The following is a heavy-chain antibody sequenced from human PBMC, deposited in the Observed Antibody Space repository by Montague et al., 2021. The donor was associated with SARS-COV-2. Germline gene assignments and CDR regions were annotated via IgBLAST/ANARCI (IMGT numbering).Heavy chain of an antibody. V-gene: IGHV2-5*01. CDR3: ARTQPELEPVPLGAFDI. Sequence: PALVKPTQTLTLTCTFSGFSLSTRGVGVGWIRQPPGKALEWLALIYWNEENRYSPSLRSRLTITKETSKNQVVLTMTNMDPVDTATYYCARTQPELEPVPLGAFDIWGQGTMVTVSS. D-gene: IGHD1-1*01. J-gene: IGHJ3*02. CDR1: GFSLSTRGVG. CDR2: IYWNEEN.